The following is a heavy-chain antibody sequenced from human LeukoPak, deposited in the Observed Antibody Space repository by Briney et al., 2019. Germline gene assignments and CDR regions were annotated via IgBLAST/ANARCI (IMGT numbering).Heavy chain of an antibody. Sequence: GGSLRLSCAASGFTFSSYSMNWVRQAPGKGLEWVSSISSSSSYIYYADSVKGRFTISRDNAKNSLYLQMNSLRAEDTAVYYCASQGIAAAGPYYFDYWGQGTLVTVSS. CDR3: ASQGIAAAGPYYFDY. CDR1: GFTFSSYS. D-gene: IGHD6-13*01. J-gene: IGHJ4*02. CDR2: ISSSSSYI. V-gene: IGHV3-21*01.